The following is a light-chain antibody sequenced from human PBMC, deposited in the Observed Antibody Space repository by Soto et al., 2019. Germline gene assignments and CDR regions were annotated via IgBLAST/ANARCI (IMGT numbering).Light chain of an antibody. CDR3: QQYYSYPLT. Sequence: LTEAPGTVNLSPGERATLSCRASQTGSSKYLAWYKQKPGQAPRLLIYGTSTRATGVPDRFSGSGSGTDFTLTISCLQSEDFATYYCQQYYSYPLTFGQGTKV. J-gene: IGKJ1*01. CDR1: QTGSSKY. CDR2: GTS. V-gene: IGKV3-20*01.